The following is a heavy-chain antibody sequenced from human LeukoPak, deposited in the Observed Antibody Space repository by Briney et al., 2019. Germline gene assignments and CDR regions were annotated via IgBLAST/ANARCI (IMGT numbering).Heavy chain of an antibody. D-gene: IGHD6-13*01. Sequence: PGRSLRLSCAASGFTFSSYGMHWVRQAPGKGLEWVAVIWYDGSNKYYADSVKGRFTISRDNSKNTLYLQMNSLRAEDTAVYYCARDGGRTGHYRGIAPLYYFDYWGQGTLVTVSS. CDR3: ARDGGRTGHYRGIAPLYYFDY. V-gene: IGHV3-33*01. CDR1: GFTFSSYG. J-gene: IGHJ4*02. CDR2: IWYDGSNK.